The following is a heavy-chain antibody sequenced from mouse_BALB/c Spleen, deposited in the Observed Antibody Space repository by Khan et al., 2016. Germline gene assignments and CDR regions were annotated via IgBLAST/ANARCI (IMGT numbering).Heavy chain of an antibody. V-gene: IGHV3-8*02. CDR3: STWDYYSSAFAY. CDR1: GDSITSGH. CDR2: ISHSGDS. D-gene: IGHD1-2*01. Sequence: EVQLQESGPSLAKPSQTLSLTCSVTGDSITSGHWNWIRKFPGNKFDFMGYISHSGDSYYNPSLKSRISITRDTSKNQYYLQLNSVTTEDTATYXCSTWDYYSSAFAYWGQGTLVTVSA. J-gene: IGHJ3*01.